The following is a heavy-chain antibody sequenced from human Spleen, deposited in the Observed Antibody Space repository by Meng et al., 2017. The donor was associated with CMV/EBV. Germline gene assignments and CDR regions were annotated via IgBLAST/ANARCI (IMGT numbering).Heavy chain of an antibody. CDR2: IIPIFGTA. D-gene: IGHD6-19*01. CDR3: ELAVAGNRFDY. Sequence: SVKVSCKASGGTFSSYAISWVRQAPGQGLEWMGGIIPIFGTANYAQKFQGRVTITADKSTSTAYMELSSLRSEDTAVYYCELAVAGNRFDYWGQGTLVTVSS. J-gene: IGHJ4*02. V-gene: IGHV1-69*06. CDR1: GGTFSSYA.